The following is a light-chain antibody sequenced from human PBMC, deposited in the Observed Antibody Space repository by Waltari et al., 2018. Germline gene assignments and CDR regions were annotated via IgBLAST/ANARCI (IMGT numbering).Light chain of an antibody. CDR2: NNN. Sequence: QSVLTQSPSASGTSGQRVTISCSGSSSNIGRDIVNWYRHLPGTAPKLRIYNNNQRPPGVPDRFSGSKSGTSASLASSGRQSEDEADYYCAAWDDSLNGVVFGGGTKLSVL. J-gene: IGLJ2*01. CDR1: SSNIGRDI. V-gene: IGLV1-44*01. CDR3: AAWDDSLNGVV.